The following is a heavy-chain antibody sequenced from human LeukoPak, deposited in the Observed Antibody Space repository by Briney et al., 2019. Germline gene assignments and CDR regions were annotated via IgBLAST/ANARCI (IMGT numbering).Heavy chain of an antibody. CDR2: IYYSGST. V-gene: IGHV4-59*11. CDR1: GGSISSHY. J-gene: IGHJ4*02. Sequence: SETLSLTCTVSGGSISSHYWSWIRLPPGKGLEWIGYIYYSGSTNYNPSLKSRVTISVDTSKNQFSLKLSSVTAADTAVYYCARVPDYYDSSAYGYFDYWGQGTLVTVSS. CDR3: ARVPDYYDSSAYGYFDY. D-gene: IGHD3-22*01.